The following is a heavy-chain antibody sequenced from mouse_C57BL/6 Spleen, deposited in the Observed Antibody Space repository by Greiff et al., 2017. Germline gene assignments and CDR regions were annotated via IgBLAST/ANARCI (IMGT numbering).Heavy chain of an antibody. CDR1: GYTFTDYY. CDR3: ARTGFYAMDY. J-gene: IGHJ4*01. Sequence: ESGAELVRPGASVKLSCKASGYTFTDYYINWVKQRPGQGLEWIARIYPGSGNTYYNEKFKGKATLTAEKSSSTAYMQLSSLTSEDSAVYFCARTGFYAMDYWGQGTSVTVSS. CDR2: IYPGSGNT. D-gene: IGHD4-1*01. V-gene: IGHV1-76*01.